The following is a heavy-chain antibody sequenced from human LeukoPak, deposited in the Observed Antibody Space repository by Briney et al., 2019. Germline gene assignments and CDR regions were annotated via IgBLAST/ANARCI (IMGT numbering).Heavy chain of an antibody. Sequence: PGGSLRLSCVPSGYPFSTYGMHWARQAPGKGLEGVAVISSDGSDKYYADSVKGRFTISRDNSKNTLYLQMNSLRAEDTAVYYCANAAVTATPAPDYWGQGTLVTVSS. D-gene: IGHD2-15*01. CDR1: GYPFSTYG. J-gene: IGHJ4*02. V-gene: IGHV3-30*18. CDR2: ISSDGSDK. CDR3: ANAAVTATPAPDY.